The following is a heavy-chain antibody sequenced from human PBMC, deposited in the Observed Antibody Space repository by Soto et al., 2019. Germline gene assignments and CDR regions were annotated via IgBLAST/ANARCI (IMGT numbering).Heavy chain of an antibody. Sequence: ASVKVSCKASGCTFTSYDINWVRQATGQGLEWMGWMNPNSGNTGYAQKFQGRVTMTRNTSISTAYMELSSLRSEDTAVYYCARGHTYYYDFWSGSKYYYYGMDVWGQGTTVTVSS. D-gene: IGHD3-3*01. CDR1: GCTFTSYD. V-gene: IGHV1-8*01. CDR3: ARGHTYYYDFWSGSKYYYYGMDV. J-gene: IGHJ6*02. CDR2: MNPNSGNT.